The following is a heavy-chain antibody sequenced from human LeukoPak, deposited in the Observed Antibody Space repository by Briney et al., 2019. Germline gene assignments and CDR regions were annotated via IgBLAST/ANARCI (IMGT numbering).Heavy chain of an antibody. V-gene: IGHV3-7*01. CDR3: ARDHGYYGSGSYFDY. J-gene: IGHJ4*02. CDR1: GFTFSSYW. Sequence: HPGGSLGLSCAASGFTFSSYWMSWVRQAPGKGLEWVANIKQDGSEKYYVDSVKGRFTISRDNAKNSLYLQMNSLRAEDTAVYYCARDHGYYGSGSYFDYWGQGTLVTVSS. D-gene: IGHD3-10*01. CDR2: IKQDGSEK.